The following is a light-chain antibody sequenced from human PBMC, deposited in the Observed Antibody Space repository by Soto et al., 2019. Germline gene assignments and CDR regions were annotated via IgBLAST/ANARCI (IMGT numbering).Light chain of an antibody. V-gene: IGLV2-8*01. Sequence: QSALTQPPSASGSPGQSVTISCTGTSSDVGGYNYVSWYQQHPGKAPKVMIYEVNQRPSGVPDRCSGSKSGYTASLTISGLQADDGADYYCKSYTVINNLVFGGGTKLTVL. CDR1: SSDVGGYNY. J-gene: IGLJ3*02. CDR2: EVN. CDR3: KSYTVINNLV.